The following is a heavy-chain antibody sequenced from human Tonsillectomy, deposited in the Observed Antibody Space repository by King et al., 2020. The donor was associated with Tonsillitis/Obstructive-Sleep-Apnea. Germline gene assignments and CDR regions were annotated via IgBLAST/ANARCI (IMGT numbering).Heavy chain of an antibody. CDR1: GGSIGSDY. Sequence: LQLQESGPGLVKPSETLSLTCTVSGGSIGSDYWSWIRQPPGKGLEWIGYIYNSGSTSYNPSLKSRVTISLDTYKNQFSLKLRSVTAADTAVYYCATQTTVTYFDYWGQGTLVTVSA. V-gene: IGHV4-59*08. CDR2: IYNSGST. J-gene: IGHJ4*02. CDR3: ATQTTVTYFDY. D-gene: IGHD4-11*01.